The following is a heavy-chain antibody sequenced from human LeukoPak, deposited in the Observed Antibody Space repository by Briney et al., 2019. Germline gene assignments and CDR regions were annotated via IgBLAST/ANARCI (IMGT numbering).Heavy chain of an antibody. V-gene: IGHV4-30-2*01. CDR3: ARGRYDSSGYYYFFDY. J-gene: IGHJ4*02. D-gene: IGHD3-22*01. CDR1: GGSISSGGYS. Sequence: TSETLSLTCAVSGGSISSGGYSWSWIRQPPGKGLEWIGYIYHSGSTYYNPSLKSRVTISVDRSKNQFSLKLSSVTAADTAVYYCARGRYDSSGYYYFFDYWGQGTLVTVSS. CDR2: IYHSGST.